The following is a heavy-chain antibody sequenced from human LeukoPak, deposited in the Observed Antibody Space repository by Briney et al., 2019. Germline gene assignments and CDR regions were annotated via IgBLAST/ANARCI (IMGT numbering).Heavy chain of an antibody. J-gene: IGHJ3*02. CDR2: MNPNSGNT. CDR1: GYTFTSYD. D-gene: IGHD4-17*01. V-gene: IGHV1-8*03. Sequence: ASVKVSCKASGYTFTSYDINWVRQATGQGLEWMGWMNPNSGNTDYAQKFQGRITITRNTSISTAYMELSSLRSEDTAVYYCARSFYGDYDDAFDIWGQGTMVTVSS. CDR3: ARSFYGDYDDAFDI.